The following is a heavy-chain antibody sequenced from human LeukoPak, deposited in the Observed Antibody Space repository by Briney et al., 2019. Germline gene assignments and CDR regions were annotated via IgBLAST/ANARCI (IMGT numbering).Heavy chain of an antibody. Sequence: GSLRLSCAASGFTFSSYAMNWVRQAPGKGLEWVSSISYSGGNTHYADSVKGRFTISRDNSKNTLYLQMISLRAEDTAVYYCAKDRGGYNSYYGVDVWGQGTTVTVSS. V-gene: IGHV3-23*01. CDR3: AKDRGGYNSYYGVDV. J-gene: IGHJ6*02. CDR2: ISYSGGNT. CDR1: GFTFSSYA.